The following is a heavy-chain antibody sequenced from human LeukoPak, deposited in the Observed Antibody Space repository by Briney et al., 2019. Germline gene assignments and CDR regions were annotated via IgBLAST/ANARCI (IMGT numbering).Heavy chain of an antibody. V-gene: IGHV4-59*01. Sequence: GSLRLSCAASGFTFSSYSMNWVRQAPGKGLEWLGYLYNSGNTNYNPSLKSRVTMSVDTSKNQFSLRLTSVTAADTAVYYCARGRLTTPNWFGPWGQGILVTVSS. CDR1: GFTFSSYS. CDR3: ARGRLTTPNWFGP. CDR2: LYNSGNT. D-gene: IGHD1/OR15-1a*01. J-gene: IGHJ5*02.